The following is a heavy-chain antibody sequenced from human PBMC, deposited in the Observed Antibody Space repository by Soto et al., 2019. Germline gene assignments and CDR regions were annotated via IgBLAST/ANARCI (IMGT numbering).Heavy chain of an antibody. V-gene: IGHV4-34*01. J-gene: IGHJ5*01. D-gene: IGHD6-13*01. CDR3: ARVPRYSYTWYSNWFDS. CDR2: INQGGST. Sequence: QVQLQQWGAGLLKPSETLSLTCAVHGGSFSGYSWGWIRQPPGKGLEWIGEINQGGSTTYNPSLKSRVTISVDTSKNHFSLNLTSVTAADTAVYYCARVPRYSYTWYSNWFDSWGQGTLVTVSS. CDR1: GGSFSGYS.